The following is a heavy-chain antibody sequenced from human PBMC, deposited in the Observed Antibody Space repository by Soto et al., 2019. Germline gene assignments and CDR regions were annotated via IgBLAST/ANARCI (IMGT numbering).Heavy chain of an antibody. CDR3: ARINSGYGYYMDV. CDR2: IYYSGST. D-gene: IGHD5-12*01. J-gene: IGHJ6*03. Sequence: SETLSLTCTVSGGSISSSSYYWGWIRQPPGKGLEWIGSIYYSGSTYYNRSLKSRVTISVDTSKNQFSLKLSSVTAADTAVYYCARINSGYGYYMDVWGKGTTVTVSS. CDR1: GGSISSSSYY. V-gene: IGHV4-39*01.